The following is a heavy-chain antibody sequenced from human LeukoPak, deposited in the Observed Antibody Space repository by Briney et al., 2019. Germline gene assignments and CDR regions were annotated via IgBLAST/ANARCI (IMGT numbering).Heavy chain of an antibody. Sequence: GGSLRLSCAVSGFTFSSYAMHWVRQAPGKGLEWVAVISYDGSNKYYADSVKGRFTISRDNSKNTLYLQMNSLRAEDTAVYYCARAAIVGAAGCYYGMDVWGQGTTVTVSS. CDR2: ISYDGSNK. J-gene: IGHJ6*02. D-gene: IGHD1-26*01. V-gene: IGHV3-30-3*01. CDR3: ARAAIVGAAGCYYGMDV. CDR1: GFTFSSYA.